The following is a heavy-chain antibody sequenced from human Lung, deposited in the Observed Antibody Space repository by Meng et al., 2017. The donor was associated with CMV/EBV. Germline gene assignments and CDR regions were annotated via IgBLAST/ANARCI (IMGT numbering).Heavy chain of an antibody. Sequence: XVSXKGSGYTFSHEWIGWVRQTPGKGLDWMGILYPADSDTRYIPSFQGRITISADMSTSTPYLQWTSLKASDNGIYYCARGSSGSYWYFDLWSSGTXVTVSS. J-gene: IGHJ2*01. CDR2: LYPADSDT. CDR3: ARGSSGSYWYFDL. V-gene: IGHV5-51*01. CDR1: GYTFSHEW. D-gene: IGHD3-10*01.